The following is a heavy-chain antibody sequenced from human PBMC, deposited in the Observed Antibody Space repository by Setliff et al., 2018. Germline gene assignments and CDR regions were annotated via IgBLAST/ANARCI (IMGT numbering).Heavy chain of an antibody. CDR3: ARVISAAWRQLDC. CDR1: GASISSDNW. CDR2: IYHTENS. Sequence: SETLSLTCAVSGASISSDNWWSWVRQPPGEGLEWIGEIYHTENSNYNPSLKSRVTISIDKFSHQFSLRLTSVTAADTAVYYCARVISAAWRQLDCWGQGTLVTVSS. D-gene: IGHD1-1*01. V-gene: IGHV4-4*02. J-gene: IGHJ4*02.